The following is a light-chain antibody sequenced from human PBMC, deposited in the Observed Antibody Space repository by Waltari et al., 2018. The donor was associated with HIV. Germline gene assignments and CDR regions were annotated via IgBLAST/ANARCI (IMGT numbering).Light chain of an antibody. CDR2: SNS. CDR3: QSYDSSLSAL. Sequence: HSVLTQPPSVSGAPGQRVTISCTGSSSNIGAGFDVHWYQHLPGTAPKLLIYSNSHRPSGVPDRFSGSTSGTSASLAITGLQAEDEADYYCQSYDSSLSALFGGGTKLTVL. V-gene: IGLV1-40*01. J-gene: IGLJ2*01. CDR1: SSNIGAGFD.